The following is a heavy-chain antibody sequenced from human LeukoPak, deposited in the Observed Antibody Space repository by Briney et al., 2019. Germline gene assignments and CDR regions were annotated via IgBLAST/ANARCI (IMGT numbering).Heavy chain of an antibody. CDR2: IKSKTDGGTT. J-gene: IGHJ4*02. D-gene: IGHD3-22*01. Sequence: GGSLRLSCAASGFTFSNAWMSWVRQAPGKGLEWVGRIKSKTDGGTTDYAAPVKGRFTISRDDSKNTLYLQMNSLKTEDTAVYYCTTALTYYYDSSGYYPFDYWGQGTLVTVSS. CDR3: TTALTYYYDSSGYYPFDY. V-gene: IGHV3-15*01. CDR1: GFTFSNAW.